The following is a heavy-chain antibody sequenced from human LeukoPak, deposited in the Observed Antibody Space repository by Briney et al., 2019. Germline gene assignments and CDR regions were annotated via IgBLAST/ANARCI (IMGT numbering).Heavy chain of an antibody. D-gene: IGHD6-6*01. Sequence: SETLSLTCTVSGGSISSYYWSWIRQPAGKGLEWIGRIYTSGSTNYNPSLKSRVTMSVDTSKNQFSLKLSSVTAADTAVYYCARDKYTTSSGASSEFDYWGQGTLVIVSS. V-gene: IGHV4-4*07. CDR1: GGSISSYY. J-gene: IGHJ4*02. CDR2: IYTSGST. CDR3: ARDKYTTSSGASSEFDY.